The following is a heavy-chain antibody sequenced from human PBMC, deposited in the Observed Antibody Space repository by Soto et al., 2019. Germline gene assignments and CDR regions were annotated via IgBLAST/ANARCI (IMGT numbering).Heavy chain of an antibody. J-gene: IGHJ5*02. V-gene: IGHV1-3*01. CDR3: ARDSNDYGVGWFDP. Sequence: ASVKVSCKASGYTFTSYAMHWVLQAPGQRLEWMGWINAGNGNTKYSQKFQGRVTITRDTSASTAYMELSSLRSEDTAVYYCARDSNDYGVGWFDPWGQGTLVTVSS. D-gene: IGHD4-17*01. CDR2: INAGNGNT. CDR1: GYTFTSYA.